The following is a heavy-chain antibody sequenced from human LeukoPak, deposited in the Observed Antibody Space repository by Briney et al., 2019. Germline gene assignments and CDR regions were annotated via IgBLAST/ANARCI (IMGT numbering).Heavy chain of an antibody. CDR1: GFTFNNYA. D-gene: IGHD5-12*01. CDR3: AKDLGGSTDY. Sequence: PGGSLRLSCAASGFTFNNYAVSWVRQAPGKGLEWVSLIRGSTYYADSVKGRFTISRDNSQKTVYLQMNSLRAEDTALCYCAKDLGGSTDYWGQGTLVTVSS. CDR2: IRGST. V-gene: IGHV3-23*01. J-gene: IGHJ4*02.